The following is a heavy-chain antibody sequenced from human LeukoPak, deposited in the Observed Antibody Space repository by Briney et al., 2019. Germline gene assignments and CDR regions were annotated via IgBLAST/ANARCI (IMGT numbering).Heavy chain of an antibody. D-gene: IGHD6-6*01. Sequence: SEALSLTCTVSVGSISSYYWSWMRQPPGKGREWVGYIYYTGNINYNSSLTCRVTIPVDTSKNQFSLNLTSVTAADTGVYYCARAMSIAVRLKTIFDYWGQGTLVTVSS. CDR3: ARAMSIAVRLKTIFDY. V-gene: IGHV4-59*08. CDR2: IYYTGNI. CDR1: VGSISSYY. J-gene: IGHJ4*02.